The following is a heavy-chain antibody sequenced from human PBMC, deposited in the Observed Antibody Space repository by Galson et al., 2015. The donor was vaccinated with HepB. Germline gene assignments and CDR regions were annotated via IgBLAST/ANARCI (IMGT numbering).Heavy chain of an antibody. Sequence: SLRLSCAASGFTFSSYGMHWVRQAPGKGLEWVAVIWYDGSNKYYADSVKGRFTISRDNSKNTLYLQMNSLRAEDTAVYYCARNRKTRDAWIRNDYWGQGTLVTVSS. D-gene: IGHD1-1*01. CDR3: ARNRKTRDAWIRNDY. CDR2: IWYDGSNK. CDR1: GFTFSSYG. J-gene: IGHJ4*02. V-gene: IGHV3-33*01.